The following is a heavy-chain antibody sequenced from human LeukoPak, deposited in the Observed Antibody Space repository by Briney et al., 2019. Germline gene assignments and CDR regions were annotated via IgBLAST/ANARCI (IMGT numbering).Heavy chain of an antibody. D-gene: IGHD5-18*01. CDR1: GYTFTGYY. Sequence: ASVKVSCKASGYTFTGYYMHWVRQAPGQGLEWMGWINPNSGGTNYAQKFQGRVTMTRDTSISTAYMELSRLRSDDTAVYYCARAQQLWLKGYWFDPWGQGALVTVSS. J-gene: IGHJ5*02. CDR3: ARAQQLWLKGYWFDP. V-gene: IGHV1-2*02. CDR2: INPNSGGT.